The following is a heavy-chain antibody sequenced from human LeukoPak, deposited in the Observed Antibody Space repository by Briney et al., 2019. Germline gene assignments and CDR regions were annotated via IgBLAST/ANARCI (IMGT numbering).Heavy chain of an antibody. D-gene: IGHD6-19*01. CDR1: GFTFSSYA. J-gene: IGHJ4*02. CDR3: AKVKWLDQRFDY. CDR2: ISGSGGST. Sequence: GGSLRLSCAASGFTFSSYAMSWVRQAPGKGPEWVSAISGSGGSTYYADSVKGRFTISRDNSKNTLYLQMNSLRAEDTAVYYCAKVKWLDQRFDYWGQGTLVTVSS. V-gene: IGHV3-23*01.